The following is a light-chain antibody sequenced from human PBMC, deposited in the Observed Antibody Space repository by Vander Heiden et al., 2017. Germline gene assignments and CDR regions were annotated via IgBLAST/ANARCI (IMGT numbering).Light chain of an antibody. CDR2: WAS. CDR3: QQDDSTPRT. CDR1: QSLLNSRNNKNA. J-gene: IGKJ1*01. Sequence: GERATINCKSSQSLLNSRNNKNALAWYQQKPGHSPKLLVYWASTRESGVPERFIGSASGTDFTLTINSLQSEDVAVYYCQQDDSTPRTFGQGTKVAIK. V-gene: IGKV4-1*01.